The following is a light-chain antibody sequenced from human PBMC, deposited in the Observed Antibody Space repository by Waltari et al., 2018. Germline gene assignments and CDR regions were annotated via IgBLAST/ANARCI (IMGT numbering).Light chain of an antibody. Sequence: DIQMTQSPSSLSASIGDRVTITCRASQIISASLNWYQQKAGQAPKLLIYAASSLQGGVPSRFRGSGSETDFTLTISGLQPEDCATYYCQQSYFSPHTFGQGTRVEI. V-gene: IGKV1-39*01. J-gene: IGKJ1*01. CDR3: QQSYFSPHT. CDR2: AAS. CDR1: QIISAS.